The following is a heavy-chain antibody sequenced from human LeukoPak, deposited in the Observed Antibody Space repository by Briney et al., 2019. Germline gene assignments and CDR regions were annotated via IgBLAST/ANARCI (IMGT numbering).Heavy chain of an antibody. J-gene: IGHJ3*02. D-gene: IGHD2-8*02. Sequence: GGSLRLSCAASGFTFSNHWLHWVRQAPGKGLVWVSRINSDGTSTIYADSVEGRFTISRDNAKSTVYLQMNSLRAEDTAVYYCARTGTGGDLDIWGQGTMVTVSS. CDR2: INSDGTST. CDR1: GFTFSNHW. V-gene: IGHV3-74*01. CDR3: ARTGTGGDLDI.